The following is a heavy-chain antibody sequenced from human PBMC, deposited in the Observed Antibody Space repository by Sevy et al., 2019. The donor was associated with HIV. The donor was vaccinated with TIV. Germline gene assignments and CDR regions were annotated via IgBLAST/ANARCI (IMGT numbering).Heavy chain of an antibody. J-gene: IGHJ4*02. CDR2: VLHEDSST. V-gene: IGHV5-51*01. D-gene: IGHD3-22*01. Sequence: GESLKISCKGSGYRFRSHWIGWVRHMPGKGLEWMGIVLHEDSSTRYSPSFEGQVTFSADKSTSTAYLQWSSLKASDTAIYYCATSRSGCFDSSGYYIYWGQGALVTVSS. CDR1: GYRFRSHW. CDR3: ATSRSGCFDSSGYYIY.